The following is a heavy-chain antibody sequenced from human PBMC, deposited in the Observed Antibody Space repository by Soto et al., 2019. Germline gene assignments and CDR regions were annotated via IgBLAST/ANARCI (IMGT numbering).Heavy chain of an antibody. CDR2: VWYDGSNK. CDR3: ASLVGRDAFAI. D-gene: IGHD1-26*01. Sequence: QVQLVESGGGVVQPGRSLRLSCAASGFTFSSYGMHWVRQAPGKGLEWVAVVWYDGSNKYYADSVKGRFTICRDNSKNTLYLQMNSLRAEETDGYYCASLVGRDAFAIWGQGTMVTVSS. CDR1: GFTFSSYG. V-gene: IGHV3-33*01. J-gene: IGHJ3*02.